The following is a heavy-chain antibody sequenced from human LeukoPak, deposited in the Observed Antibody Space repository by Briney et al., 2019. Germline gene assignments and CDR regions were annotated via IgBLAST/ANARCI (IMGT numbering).Heavy chain of an antibody. V-gene: IGHV1-2*02. J-gene: IGHJ5*02. CDR3: ARDLITRIAFDP. CDR2: INPNSDGT. CDR1: GYTFTGYY. D-gene: IGHD3-22*01. Sequence: ASVKVSCKASGYTFTGYYMHWVRQAPGQGLEWMGWINPNSDGTNYAQKFQGRVTMTRDTSISTAYMELSRLRSDDTAVYYCARDLITRIAFDPWGQGTLVTVSS.